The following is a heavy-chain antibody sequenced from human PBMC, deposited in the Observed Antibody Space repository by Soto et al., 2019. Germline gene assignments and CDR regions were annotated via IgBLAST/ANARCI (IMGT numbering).Heavy chain of an antibody. Sequence: QVQLVESGGGVVQPGRSLRLSCAASGFTFSSYGMHWVRQAPGKGLEWEAVIWYDGSNKYYADSVKGRFTISRDNSKNKLYLQMNRLRAEDTAVYYCAREDIVATIGEKCKTSYFDYWGQGTLVTVSS. CDR1: GFTFSSYG. CDR3: AREDIVATIGEKCKTSYFDY. J-gene: IGHJ4*02. CDR2: IWYDGSNK. V-gene: IGHV3-33*01. D-gene: IGHD5-12*01.